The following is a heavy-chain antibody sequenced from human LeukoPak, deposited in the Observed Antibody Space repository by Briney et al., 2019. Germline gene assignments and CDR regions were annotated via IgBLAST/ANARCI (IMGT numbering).Heavy chain of an antibody. CDR1: GGSISSSSYY. CDR2: IYYSGST. D-gene: IGHD1-26*01. J-gene: IGHJ4*02. Sequence: SETLSLTCTVSGGSISSSSYYWGWIRQPPGKGLEWIGSIYYSGSTYYNPSLKSRVTKSVDTSKNQFSLKLSSVTAADTAVYYCARLRYSGSYSTIDYWGQGTLVTVSS. V-gene: IGHV4-39*01. CDR3: ARLRYSGSYSTIDY.